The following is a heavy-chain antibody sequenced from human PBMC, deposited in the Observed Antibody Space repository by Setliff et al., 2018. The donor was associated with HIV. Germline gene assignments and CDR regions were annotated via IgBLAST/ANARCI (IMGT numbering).Heavy chain of an antibody. V-gene: IGHV4-39*01. D-gene: IGHD3-9*01. CDR2: IYYSGST. CDR3: ARSRSSYYDILTGYRYYFDY. Sequence: PSETLSLTCTVSGGSISSSSYYWGWIRQPPGKGLEWIGSIYYSGSTYYNPSLKSRVTISVDTSKNQFSLKLSSVTAADTAVYYCARSRSSYYDILTGYRYYFDYWCQGTLVTVSS. CDR1: GGSISSSSYY. J-gene: IGHJ4*02.